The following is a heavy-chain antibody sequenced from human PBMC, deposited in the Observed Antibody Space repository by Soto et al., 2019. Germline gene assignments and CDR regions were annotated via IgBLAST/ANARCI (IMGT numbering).Heavy chain of an antibody. V-gene: IGHV3-30-3*01. CDR1: GFTFSSYA. J-gene: IGHJ6*02. CDR3: ARGYYDFWSGYQATPYGMDF. CDR2: ISYDGSNK. Sequence: GGSLRLSCAASGFTFSSYAMHWVRQAPGKGLEWVAVISYDGSNKYYADSVKGRFTISRDNSKNTLYLQMNSLRAEDTAVYYCARGYYDFWSGYQATPYGMDFRGQGTTVTVSS. D-gene: IGHD3-3*01.